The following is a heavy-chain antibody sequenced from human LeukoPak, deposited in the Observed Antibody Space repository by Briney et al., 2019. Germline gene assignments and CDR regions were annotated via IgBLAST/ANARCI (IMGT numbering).Heavy chain of an antibody. J-gene: IGHJ4*02. D-gene: IGHD3-22*01. CDR2: ISSSSSYI. V-gene: IGHV3-21*01. Sequence: GGSLRLSCAASGFTFSSYSMNWVRQAPGKGLEWVSSISSSSSYIYYADSVKGRFTISRDNAENSLYLQMNSLRAEDTAVYYCAIGAYDSSGYLPAGWGQGTLATVSS. CDR1: GFTFSSYS. CDR3: AIGAYDSSGYLPAG.